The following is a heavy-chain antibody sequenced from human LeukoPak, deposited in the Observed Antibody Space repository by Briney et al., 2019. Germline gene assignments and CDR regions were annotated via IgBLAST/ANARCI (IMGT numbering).Heavy chain of an antibody. V-gene: IGHV4-34*01. CDR2: INHSGST. J-gene: IGHJ6*03. CDR1: GGSFSGYY. D-gene: IGHD1-26*01. Sequence: PSETLSLTCAVYGGSFSGYYWSWIRQPPGKGLEWIGEINHSGSTNYNPSLKSRVTISVDTSKNQFSLKLSSVTAADTAVYYCARLELLATYYMDVWGKGTTVTISS. CDR3: ARLELLATYYMDV.